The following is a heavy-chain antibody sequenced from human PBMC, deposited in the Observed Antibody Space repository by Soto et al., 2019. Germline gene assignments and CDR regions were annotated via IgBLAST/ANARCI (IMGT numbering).Heavy chain of an antibody. J-gene: IGHJ4*02. V-gene: IGHV3-23*01. Sequence: PVGSLRLSCAASGFTSSSYAMSWVRQAPGKGLEWVSAISGSGGSTYYADSVKGRFTISRDNSKNTLYLQMNSLRAEDTAVYYCAEGDWYYDYWGQGTLVTVSS. CDR3: AEGDWYYDY. CDR1: GFTSSSYA. CDR2: ISGSGGST. D-gene: IGHD3-9*01.